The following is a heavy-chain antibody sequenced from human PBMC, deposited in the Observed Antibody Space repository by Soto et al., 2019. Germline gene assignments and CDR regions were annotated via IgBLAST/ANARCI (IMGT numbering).Heavy chain of an antibody. CDR3: VRDHRITIFGVVIPRWFDP. J-gene: IGHJ5*02. D-gene: IGHD3-3*01. CDR1: GYTFTSYG. CDR2: ISAYNGNT. V-gene: IGHV1-18*01. Sequence: ASVKVSCKASGYTFTSYGISWVRQAPGQGLEWMGWISAYNGNTNYAQKLQGRVTMTTDTSTSTAYMELRSLRSDDTAVYFCVRDHRITIFGVVIPRWFDPWGQGTLVTVSS.